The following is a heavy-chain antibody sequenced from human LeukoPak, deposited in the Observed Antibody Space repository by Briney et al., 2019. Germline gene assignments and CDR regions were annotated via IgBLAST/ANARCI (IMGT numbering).Heavy chain of an antibody. Sequence: PGASVTVSCKASGGTFSSYAISWVRQAPGQGLEWMGGIIPIFGTANYAQKFQGRVTITADKSTSTAYVELSSLRSGDTAVYYCARGIPPYYYDSSGSSSTDYWGQGTLVTVSS. V-gene: IGHV1-69*06. CDR3: ARGIPPYYYDSSGSSSTDY. J-gene: IGHJ4*02. CDR2: IIPIFGTA. CDR1: GGTFSSYA. D-gene: IGHD3-22*01.